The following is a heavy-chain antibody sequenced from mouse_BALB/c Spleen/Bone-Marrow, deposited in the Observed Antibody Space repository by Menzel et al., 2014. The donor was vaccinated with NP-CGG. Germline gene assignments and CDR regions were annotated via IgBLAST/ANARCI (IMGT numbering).Heavy chain of an antibody. J-gene: IGHJ4*01. CDR2: IDASDSYI. D-gene: IGHD2-4*01. CDR1: GYTFTDKW. Sequence: QVQLQQPGAEFVMPGASVKMSCKASGYTFTDKWMHWVKQRPGQGLEWIGAIDASDSYINYNQKFKGKASLTVDASSSTAYMHLSGLTSDDSAVYYCARGGHDFSLDYWGQGTSVIVSS. CDR3: ARGGHDFSLDY. V-gene: IGHV1-69*01.